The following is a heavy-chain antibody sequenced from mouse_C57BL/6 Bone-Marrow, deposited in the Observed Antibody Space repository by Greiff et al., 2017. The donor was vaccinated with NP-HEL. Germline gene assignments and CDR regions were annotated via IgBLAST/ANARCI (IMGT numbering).Heavy chain of an antibody. J-gene: IGHJ2*01. D-gene: IGHD3-2*02. Sequence: QVQLQQSGAELAKPGASVKLSCKASGYTFTSYWMPWVKQRPGQGLEWIGYINPSSGYTKYNQKFKDKATLTADKSSSTAYMQLSSLTYEDSAVYYCARTAQATRGYFDYWGQGTTLTVSS. CDR3: ARTAQATRGYFDY. CDR1: GYTFTSYW. V-gene: IGHV1-7*01. CDR2: INPSSGYT.